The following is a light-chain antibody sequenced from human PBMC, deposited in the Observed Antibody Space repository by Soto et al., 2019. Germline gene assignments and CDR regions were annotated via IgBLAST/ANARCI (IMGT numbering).Light chain of an antibody. J-gene: IGLJ1*01. CDR1: SSDVGGYNY. Sequence: QSALTQPRSVSGSPGQSVTISCTGTSSDVGGYNYVSWYQQHPGKAPKLMIYDVTKRPSGAPDRCSCSKSGNTASLTISGLQADDEADYYCLSYAGSSTRVFGTGTKVTVL. V-gene: IGLV2-11*01. CDR2: DVT. CDR3: LSYAGSSTRV.